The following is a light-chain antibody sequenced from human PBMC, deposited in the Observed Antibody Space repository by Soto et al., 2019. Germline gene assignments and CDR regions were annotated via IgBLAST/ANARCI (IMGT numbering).Light chain of an antibody. J-gene: IGLJ2*01. CDR2: NVR. CDR1: SSDVGGYNF. CDR3: SSYTSSSTVI. V-gene: IGLV2-14*03. Sequence: QSALTQPASVSVSPGQSITISCTGTSSDVGGYNFFSWYQQHPGKAPKFIIYNVRNRPSGVSNRCSGSRSGNTASLTISGRQAEDEADYYCSSYTSSSTVIFGGGTKLTVL.